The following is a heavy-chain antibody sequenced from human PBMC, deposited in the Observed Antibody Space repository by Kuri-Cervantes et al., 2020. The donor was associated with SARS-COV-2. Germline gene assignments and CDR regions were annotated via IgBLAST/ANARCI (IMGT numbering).Heavy chain of an antibody. Sequence: ASVKVSCKASGYSFSSNGISWVRQAPGQGLEWMAWISPYNGNRNCAQKVQGRVTMTTDTSTSTAYMELRSLQSDDTAVYYCARDNGGLSNYYAMDVWGQGTTVTVSS. CDR3: ARDNGGLSNYYAMDV. CDR1: GYSFSSNG. CDR2: ISPYNGNR. D-gene: IGHD2/OR15-2a*01. J-gene: IGHJ6*02. V-gene: IGHV1-18*04.